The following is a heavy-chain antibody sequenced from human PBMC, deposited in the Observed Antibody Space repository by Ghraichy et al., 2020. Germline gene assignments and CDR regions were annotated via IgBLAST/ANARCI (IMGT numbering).Heavy chain of an antibody. Sequence: SETLSLTCTVSGASINTAAYYWTWIRQVPGKGLQWIGYIYKSGTTSNNPSLESRLSMSFDLSKNKFSLRLGSLTAADTAINYCARETDRGGHYFIDPWGPGALITVSS. CDR2: IYKSGTT. D-gene: IGHD3-10*01. CDR1: GASINTAAYY. V-gene: IGHV4-31*03. CDR3: ARETDRGGHYFIDP. J-gene: IGHJ5*02.